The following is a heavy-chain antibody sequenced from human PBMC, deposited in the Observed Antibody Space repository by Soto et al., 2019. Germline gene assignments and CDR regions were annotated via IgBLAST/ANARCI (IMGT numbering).Heavy chain of an antibody. Sequence: GASVKVSCKASGGTFSSYAISWVRQAPGQGLEWMGGFDPEDGETIYAQKFQGRVTMTEDTSTDTAYMELSSLRSEDTAVYYCATGLWFGEAEFYYYGMDVWGQGTTVTVS. CDR3: ATGLWFGEAEFYYYGMDV. V-gene: IGHV1-24*01. CDR2: FDPEDGET. D-gene: IGHD3-10*01. J-gene: IGHJ6*02. CDR1: GGTFSSYA.